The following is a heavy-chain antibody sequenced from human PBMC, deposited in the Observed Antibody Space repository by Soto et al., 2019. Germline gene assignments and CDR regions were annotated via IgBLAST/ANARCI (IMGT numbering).Heavy chain of an antibody. CDR3: AKGGRDIGY. CDR2: MTGSGDYI. J-gene: IGHJ4*02. CDR1: GFTFSSNS. Sequence: GXLRLSCAASGFTFSSNSMSWVRQAPGKVLEWVSAMTGSGDYIYHADSVKGRFTISRDNSKNTLFLQMNSLRAEDTAVYYCAKGGRDIGYWGQGTLVTVSS. V-gene: IGHV3-23*01. D-gene: IGHD5-12*01.